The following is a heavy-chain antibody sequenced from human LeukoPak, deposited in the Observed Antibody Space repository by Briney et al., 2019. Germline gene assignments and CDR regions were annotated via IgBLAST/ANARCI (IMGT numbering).Heavy chain of an antibody. Sequence: PGGSLRLSCAASGFTFSSYAMSWVRQAPGKGLEWVSAISGSGGSTYYADSVKGRFTISRDSSKNTLYLQMNSLRAEDTAVYYCAKIGAFDCSSTSCYYYYYMDVWGKGTTVTVSS. CDR2: ISGSGGST. D-gene: IGHD2-2*01. J-gene: IGHJ6*03. V-gene: IGHV3-23*01. CDR3: AKIGAFDCSSTSCYYYYYMDV. CDR1: GFTFSSYA.